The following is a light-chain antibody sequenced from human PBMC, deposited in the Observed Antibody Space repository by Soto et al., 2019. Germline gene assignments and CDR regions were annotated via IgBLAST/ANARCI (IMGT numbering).Light chain of an antibody. CDR1: SSNIGAGYD. J-gene: IGLJ2*01. V-gene: IGLV1-40*01. CDR3: SSFSSITREV. Sequence: QSVLTQPPSVSGAPGQRVTISCTGSSSNIGAGYDVHWYQQRPGTAPKLLIFGNSNRPSGVPDRFSGSKSGTSASLAITGLQAEDEADYYCSSFSSITREVFGGGTEVTVL. CDR2: GNS.